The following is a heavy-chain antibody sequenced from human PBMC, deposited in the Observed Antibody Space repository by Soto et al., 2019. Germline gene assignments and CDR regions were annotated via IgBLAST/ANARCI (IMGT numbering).Heavy chain of an antibody. CDR2: IYYSGST. D-gene: IGHD3-22*01. J-gene: IGHJ4*02. CDR3: ARDYDSSGDY. Sequence: QLQLQESGPGLVKPSETLSLTCTVSGGSISTSSYYWGWIRQPPGKGLEWIGSIYYSGSTYYNPSPKSRVTISVDTSKNQFSLKLSSVTAADTAVYDCARDYDSSGDYWGQGTLVTVSS. CDR1: GGSISTSSYY. V-gene: IGHV4-39*01.